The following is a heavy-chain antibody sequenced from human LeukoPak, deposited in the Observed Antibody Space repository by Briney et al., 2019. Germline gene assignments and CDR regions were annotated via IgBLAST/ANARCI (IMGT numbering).Heavy chain of an antibody. CDR3: ARRFGRSSTRNWYFDL. Sequence: GGSLRLSCAASGFTFSSYWMSWVRQAPGKGLEWVANIKEDGSEKYYVDSVKGRFTIFRDNAKNSLYLQMNSLRAEDTAVYYCARRFGRSSTRNWYFDLWGRGTLVTVSS. CDR2: IKEDGSEK. D-gene: IGHD6-6*01. V-gene: IGHV3-7*03. CDR1: GFTFSSYW. J-gene: IGHJ2*01.